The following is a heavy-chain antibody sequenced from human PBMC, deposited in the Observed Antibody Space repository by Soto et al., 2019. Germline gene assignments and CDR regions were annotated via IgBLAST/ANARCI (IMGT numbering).Heavy chain of an antibody. CDR1: GVSISSSSYY. D-gene: IGHD1-26*01. V-gene: IGHV4-39*01. Sequence: SETLSLTCTVSGVSISSSSYYWGWIRQPPGKGLEWIGSIYYSGSTYYNPSLKSRVTISVDTSKNQFSLKLSSVTAADTAVYYCARPSGSYLYYFDYWGQGTLVTVSS. CDR3: ARPSGSYLYYFDY. CDR2: IYYSGST. J-gene: IGHJ4*02.